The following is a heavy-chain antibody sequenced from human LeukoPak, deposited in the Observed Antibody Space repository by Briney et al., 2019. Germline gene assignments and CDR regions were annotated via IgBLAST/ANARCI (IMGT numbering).Heavy chain of an antibody. D-gene: IGHD2-2*01. Sequence: ASVKVSCKASGYTFTTYYIHWVRQAPGQGLEWMGIINPSDGSTTYTQKFQGRVTMTRDTSTKTVYMELSSLRSEDTAVYYCARRVYCSSTSCHHYYYYMDVWGKGTTVTVSS. CDR1: GYTFTTYY. V-gene: IGHV1-46*03. CDR3: ARRVYCSSTSCHHYYYYMDV. J-gene: IGHJ6*03. CDR2: INPSDGST.